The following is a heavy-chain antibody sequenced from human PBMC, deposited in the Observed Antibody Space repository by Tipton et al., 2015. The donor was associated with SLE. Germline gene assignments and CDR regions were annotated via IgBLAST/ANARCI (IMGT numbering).Heavy chain of an antibody. Sequence: TLSLTCTVSGGSISSYYWSWIRQPAGKGLEWIGRIYTSGSTNYNPPLKSRVTMSVDTSKNQFSLKLSSVTAADTAVYYCAREREELGYCSGGSCYSFDYWGQGTLVTVSS. D-gene: IGHD2-15*01. CDR2: IYTSGST. J-gene: IGHJ4*02. CDR1: GGSISSYY. CDR3: AREREELGYCSGGSCYSFDY. V-gene: IGHV4-4*07.